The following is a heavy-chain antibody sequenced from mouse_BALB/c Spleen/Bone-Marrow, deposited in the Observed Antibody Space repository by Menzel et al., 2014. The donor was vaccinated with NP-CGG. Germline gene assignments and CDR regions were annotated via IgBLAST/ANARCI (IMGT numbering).Heavy chain of an antibody. CDR3: ARHHRYAYYFDY. D-gene: IGHD2-14*01. CDR1: GYTFTNSW. J-gene: IGHJ2*01. Sequence: QVQLKDSGSVLVRPGASVKLSRKASGYTFTNSWMHWAKQRPGQGLEWIGEIHPNSGNSNYNEKFKGKATLTVDTSSSTAYVDLSSLTSEDSAVYYCARHHRYAYYFDYWGQGTTLTVSS. CDR2: IHPNSGNS. V-gene: IGHV1S130*01.